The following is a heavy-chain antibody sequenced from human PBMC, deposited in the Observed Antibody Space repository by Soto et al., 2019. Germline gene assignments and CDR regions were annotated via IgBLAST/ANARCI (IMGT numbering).Heavy chain of an antibody. J-gene: IGHJ6*02. Sequence: GGSLRLSCAASGFTFSSYAMSWVRQAPGKGLEWVSAISGSGGSTYYADSVKGRFTISRDNSKNTLYLQMNSLRAEDTAVYYCAKDLTPMSMDAYYYYGMDVWGQGTTVTVS. CDR2: ISGSGGST. V-gene: IGHV3-23*01. D-gene: IGHD3-10*01. CDR1: GFTFSSYA. CDR3: AKDLTPMSMDAYYYYGMDV.